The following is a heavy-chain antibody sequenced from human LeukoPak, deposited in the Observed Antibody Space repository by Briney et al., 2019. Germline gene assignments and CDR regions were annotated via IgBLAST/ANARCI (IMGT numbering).Heavy chain of an antibody. Sequence: SETLSLTCAVSGYSISSGYYWGWIRQPPGKGLEWIGSIYHSGSTYYNPSLKSRVTISVDTSKNQFSLKLSSVTAADTAVYYCASYYDSSGYYYLGWFDPWGQGTLVTVSS. CDR2: IYHSGST. CDR1: GYSISSGYY. D-gene: IGHD3-22*01. J-gene: IGHJ5*02. V-gene: IGHV4-38-2*01. CDR3: ASYYDSSGYYYLGWFDP.